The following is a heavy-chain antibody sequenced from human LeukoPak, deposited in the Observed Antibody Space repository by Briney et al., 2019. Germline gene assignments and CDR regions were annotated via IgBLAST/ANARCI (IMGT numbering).Heavy chain of an antibody. CDR1: GFTVSSNY. D-gene: IGHD3-3*01. Sequence: GGSLRLSCAASGFTVSSNYMSWVRQAPGKGLEWVSVIYSGGSTYYADSVKGRFTISRDNSKTTLYLQMNSLRAEDTAVYYCAKAGGITIFGIVTPHFDYWGQGTLVTVSS. V-gene: IGHV3-53*01. CDR2: IYSGGST. J-gene: IGHJ4*02. CDR3: AKAGGITIFGIVTPHFDY.